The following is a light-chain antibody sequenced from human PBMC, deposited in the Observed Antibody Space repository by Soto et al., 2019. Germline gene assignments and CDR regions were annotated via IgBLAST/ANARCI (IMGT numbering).Light chain of an antibody. V-gene: IGKV3-20*01. CDR2: GAS. CDR3: QQYGSSPST. J-gene: IGKJ1*01. CDR1: QSFNSNY. Sequence: EIVLTQSPGTLSLSPGERATLSCRASQSFNSNYLAWYQQKPGQAPRLVIYGASSRATGIPDRFSGSGSGTDFTINISRLEPEDFAVYYCQQYGSSPSTFGQGTKVESK.